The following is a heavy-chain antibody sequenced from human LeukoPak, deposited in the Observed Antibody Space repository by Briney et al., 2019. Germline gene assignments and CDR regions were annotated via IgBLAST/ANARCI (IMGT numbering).Heavy chain of an antibody. Sequence: PGGSLRLSCAASEFTFSDYYMSWIRQAPGKGLEWVSYISSSGSTIYYADSVKGRFTISRDNAKNSLYLQMNSLRAEDTAVYYCARDRRYGDYSTAFDIWGQGTMVTVSS. J-gene: IGHJ3*02. CDR2: ISSSGSTI. V-gene: IGHV3-11*04. D-gene: IGHD4-17*01. CDR1: EFTFSDYY. CDR3: ARDRRYGDYSTAFDI.